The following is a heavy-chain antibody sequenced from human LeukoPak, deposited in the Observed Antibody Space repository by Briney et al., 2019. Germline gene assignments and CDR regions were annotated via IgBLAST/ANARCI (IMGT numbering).Heavy chain of an antibody. D-gene: IGHD3-10*01. Sequence: GGSLRLSCAASGFTFSSYGMHSVRQAPGKGLEWVAVISYDGSNKYYADSVKGRFTISRDNSKNTLYLQMNSLRAEDTAVYYCAKGLLWFGELSPFDYWGQGTLVTVSS. V-gene: IGHV3-30*18. CDR2: ISYDGSNK. J-gene: IGHJ4*01. CDR1: GFTFSSYG. CDR3: AKGLLWFGELSPFDY.